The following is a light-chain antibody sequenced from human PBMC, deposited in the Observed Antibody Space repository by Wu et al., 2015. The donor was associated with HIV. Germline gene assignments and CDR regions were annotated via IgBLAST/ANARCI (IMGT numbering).Light chain of an antibody. CDR2: DAS. J-gene: IGKJ4*01. Sequence: EIVLTQSPGTLSLSPGERATLSCRASQSVRNYLAWYQQKPGQAPRLLIYDASNRATGIPARFRGSGSGTDFTLTISSLEPEDFAVYYCQQRTNWPLLSFGGGTKVEIK. CDR3: QQRTNWPLLS. V-gene: IGKV3-11*01. CDR1: QSVRNY.